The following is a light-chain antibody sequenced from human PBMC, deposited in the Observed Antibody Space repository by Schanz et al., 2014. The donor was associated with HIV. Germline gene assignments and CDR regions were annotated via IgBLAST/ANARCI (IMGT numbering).Light chain of an antibody. CDR1: SSDVGVYNY. CDR2: EVT. J-gene: IGLJ2*01. CDR3: TSYAGSNNVV. Sequence: QSALIQPASVSGSPGQSITISCTGTSSDVGVYNYVSWYQQHPGRAPKLMIYEVTKRPSGVPDRFSGSKSGNTASLTVSGLQAEDEADYYCTSYAGSNNVVFGGGTKVTVL. V-gene: IGLV2-8*01.